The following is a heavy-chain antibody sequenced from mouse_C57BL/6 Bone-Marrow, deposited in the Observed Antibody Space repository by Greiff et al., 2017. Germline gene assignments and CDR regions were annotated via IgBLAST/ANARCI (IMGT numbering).Heavy chain of an antibody. J-gene: IGHJ4*01. CDR3: ARDAGSPYAMDY. V-gene: IGHV7-1*01. CDR1: GFTFSDFY. Sequence: EVKLVESGGGLVQSGRSLRLSCATSGFTFSDFYMEWVSQAPGKGLEWIAASRNKANDYTTEYSASVKGRFIVSRDTSQSILYLQMNALRAEDTAIYYCARDAGSPYAMDYWGQGTSVTVSS. CDR2: SRNKANDYTT.